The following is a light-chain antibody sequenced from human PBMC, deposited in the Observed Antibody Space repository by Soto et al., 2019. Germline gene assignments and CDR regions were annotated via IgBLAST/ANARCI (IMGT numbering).Light chain of an antibody. Sequence: QSALTQPRSVSGSPGQSVTISCTGTSNDVGGYNFDSWYQQHPGKVPKLFIYDVSRRPSGVPDRFSGSKSGNTASLTISGLQAEDEANYYCSSYAGSYTLVFGGGTKVTVL. V-gene: IGLV2-11*01. J-gene: IGLJ2*01. CDR1: SNDVGGYNF. CDR3: SSYAGSYTLV. CDR2: DVS.